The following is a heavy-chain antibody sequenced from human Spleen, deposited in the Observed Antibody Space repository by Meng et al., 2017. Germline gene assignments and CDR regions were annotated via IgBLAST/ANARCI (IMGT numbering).Heavy chain of an antibody. D-gene: IGHD2-15*01. J-gene: IGHJ4*02. CDR2: IYHSGST. CDR1: GYSISSGYY. Sequence: SETLSLTCTVSGYSISSGYYWGWIRQPPGKGLEWIGSIYHSGSTYYNPSLKSRVTISVDTSKNQFSLKLSSVTAADTAVYYCARGYCSGGSCYYIFDYWGQGTLVTVS. V-gene: IGHV4-38-2*02. CDR3: ARGYCSGGSCYYIFDY.